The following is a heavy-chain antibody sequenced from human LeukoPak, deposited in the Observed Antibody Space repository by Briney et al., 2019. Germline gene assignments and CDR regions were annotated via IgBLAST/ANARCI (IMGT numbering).Heavy chain of an antibody. CDR2: IYHIGTT. D-gene: IGHD3-10*01. Sequence: KPSETLSLTCTVSGGSTRSYFWSWIRQLPGKGLEWIGHIYHIGTTNYNPSLKGRVTISIDTSNSQFSLKLNSVTAADTAVYYCAGPHPLYGAGSFVFWGQGTVVAVSA. CDR1: GGSTRSYF. V-gene: IGHV4-59*08. CDR3: AGPHPLYGAGSFVF. J-gene: IGHJ4*02.